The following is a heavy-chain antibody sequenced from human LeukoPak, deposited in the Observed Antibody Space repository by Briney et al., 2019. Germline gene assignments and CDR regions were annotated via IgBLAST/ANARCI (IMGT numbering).Heavy chain of an antibody. J-gene: IGHJ6*02. CDR3: ARGTTVTTVLGLGMDV. Sequence: GASVKVSCKASAYTFTDSYIHWVRQAPGRGLEWMGCINPNSGGTKSAQKFQGRVTLTRDTSIATTYMEVTMLRSDDTAVYYCARGTTVTTVLGLGMDVWGQGTTVTVS. CDR2: INPNSGGT. D-gene: IGHD4-17*01. CDR1: AYTFTDSY. V-gene: IGHV1-2*02.